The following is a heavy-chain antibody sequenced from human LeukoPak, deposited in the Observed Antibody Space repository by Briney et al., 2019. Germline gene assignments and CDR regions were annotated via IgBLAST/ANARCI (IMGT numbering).Heavy chain of an antibody. J-gene: IGHJ4*02. D-gene: IGHD5-24*01. CDR3: ARDWVYKIDY. CDR2: ISHDGII. CDR1: GFTFSSYV. Sequence: GGSLRLSCETAGFTFSSYVMHWVRRTPGKGLVWVSRISHDGIISYADSVKGRFTTSRDNAKNTLILQMNSLRVEDTAVYYCARDWVYKIDYWGRGTLVTVSS. V-gene: IGHV3-74*01.